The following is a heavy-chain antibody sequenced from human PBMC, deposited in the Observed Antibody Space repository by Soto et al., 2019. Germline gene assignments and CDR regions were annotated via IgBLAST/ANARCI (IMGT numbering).Heavy chain of an antibody. J-gene: IGHJ4*02. CDR3: ANLVRF. Sequence: EVQLLESGGGLVQPGGSLRLSCAASGFTFSTSSMHWVRQAPGKGLEWVSAISGSGSGDSTYYADSVKGRFTISRDNSKNTLYLQMRSLRADDTAVYYCANLVRFWGAGPLVTVSS. CDR2: ISGSGSGDST. V-gene: IGHV3-23*01. D-gene: IGHD2-15*01. CDR1: GFTFSTSS.